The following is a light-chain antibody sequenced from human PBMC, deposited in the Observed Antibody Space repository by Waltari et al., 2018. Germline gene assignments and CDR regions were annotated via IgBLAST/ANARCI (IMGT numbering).Light chain of an antibody. V-gene: IGKV2D-29*01. CDR3: RQSLQLSMWT. CDR1: QSLLHTDGRTY. CDR2: EVS. J-gene: IGKJ1*01. Sequence: DVVMTQTPLSLSVTPGRPASISCKSTQSLLHTDGRTYLYWFLQKPGQPPQLLIYEVSKRLSGVPDRCSGSGSETDVTLSISRVEAEDVGVYYCRQSLQLSMWTFGQGTKVEIK.